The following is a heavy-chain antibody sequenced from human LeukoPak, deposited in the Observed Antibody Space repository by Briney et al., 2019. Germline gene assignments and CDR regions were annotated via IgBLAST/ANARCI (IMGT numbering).Heavy chain of an antibody. J-gene: IGHJ4*02. CDR3: ARVYDFWGQSPSYFDY. CDR2: ISAYNGNT. V-gene: IGHV1-18*01. Sequence: ASVEVSCKASGYTFTSYGISWVRQAPGQGLEWMGWISAYNGNTNYAQKLQGRVTMTTDTSTSTAYMELRSLRSDDTAVYYCARVYDFWGQSPSYFDYWGQGTLVTVSS. D-gene: IGHD3-3*01. CDR1: GYTFTSYG.